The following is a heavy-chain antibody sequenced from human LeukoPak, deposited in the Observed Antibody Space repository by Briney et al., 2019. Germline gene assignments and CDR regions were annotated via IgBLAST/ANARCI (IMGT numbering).Heavy chain of an antibody. Sequence: GGSLRLSCAASGFTFSSYGMHWVRQAPGKGLEWVAFIRYDGSNKYYADSVKGRFTISRDNAKNSLYLQMNSLRAEDTAVYYCARATYYYDTSAYYYYYWGQGTLVTVSS. D-gene: IGHD3-22*01. V-gene: IGHV3-30*02. J-gene: IGHJ4*02. CDR1: GFTFSSYG. CDR2: IRYDGSNK. CDR3: ARATYYYDTSAYYYYY.